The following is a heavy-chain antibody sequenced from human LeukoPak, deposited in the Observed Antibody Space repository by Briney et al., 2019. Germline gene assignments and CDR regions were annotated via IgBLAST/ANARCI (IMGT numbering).Heavy chain of an antibody. CDR1: GFIFRSYW. V-gene: IGHV3-7*01. CDR3: ARDSTEYYYYYYYMDV. J-gene: IGHJ6*03. D-gene: IGHD1-14*01. Sequence: GGSLRLSCAASGFIFRSYWMSWVRQAPGKGLEWVANINQDGSEKYYVDSVRGRFTISRDNARNSLYLQMNSLRAEDTAVYYCARDSTEYYYYYYYMDVWGKGTTVTVSS. CDR2: INQDGSEK.